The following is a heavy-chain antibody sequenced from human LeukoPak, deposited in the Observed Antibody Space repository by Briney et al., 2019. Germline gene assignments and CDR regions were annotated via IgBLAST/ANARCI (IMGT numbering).Heavy chain of an antibody. CDR2: IIPIFGTA. CDR1: GGTFSSYA. V-gene: IGHV1-69*05. CDR3: ARGIDGSGSYHYYYCYMDV. D-gene: IGHD3-10*01. Sequence: SVKVSCKASGGTFSSYAISWVRQAPGQGLEWMGGIIPIFGTANYAQKFQGRVTITTDESTSTAYMELSSLRSEDTAVYYCARGIDGSGSYHYYYCYMDVWGKGTTVTVSS. J-gene: IGHJ6*03.